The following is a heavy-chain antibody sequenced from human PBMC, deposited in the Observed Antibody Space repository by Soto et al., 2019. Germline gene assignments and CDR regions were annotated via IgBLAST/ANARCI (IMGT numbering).Heavy chain of an antibody. D-gene: IGHD3-22*01. V-gene: IGHV1-18*01. J-gene: IGHJ4*02. CDR3: ARNYYDSSGYYGPTGSYFDY. Sequence: ASVKVSCKASGYTFTSYGISWVRQAPGQGLEWMGWISAYNGNTNYAQKLQGRVTMTTDTSTSTAYMELRSLRSDDTAVYHCARNYYDSSGYYGPTGSYFDYWGQGTLVTVSS. CDR2: ISAYNGNT. CDR1: GYTFTSYG.